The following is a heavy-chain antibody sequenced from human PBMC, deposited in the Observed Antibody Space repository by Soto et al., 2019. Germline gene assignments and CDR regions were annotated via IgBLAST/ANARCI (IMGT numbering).Heavy chain of an antibody. D-gene: IGHD3-3*01. J-gene: IGHJ6*02. V-gene: IGHV4-39*01. CDR3: AADDFWSGYSLSYYYYGMDV. CDR1: GGSISSSSYY. Sequence: PSETLSLTCTVSGGSISSSSYYWGWIRQPPGKGLEWIGSIYYSGSTYNNPSLKSRVTISVDTSKNQFSLKLSSVTAADTAVYYCAADDFWSGYSLSYYYYGMDVWGQGTTVTVSS. CDR2: IYYSGST.